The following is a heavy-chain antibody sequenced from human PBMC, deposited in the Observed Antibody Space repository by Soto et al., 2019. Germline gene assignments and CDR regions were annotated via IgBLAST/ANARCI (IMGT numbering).Heavy chain of an antibody. V-gene: IGHV3-64D*06. J-gene: IGHJ4*01. Sequence: GGSLRLSCSVSGFTFSNYAMHWVRQAPGKGLEYVSGITSDGDSTWHADSVKDRFTISRDNSKNTLFLQMSSLRVEDTAIYFCVKGNQLLRYYFEFWGPGTLVTVFS. CDR1: GFTFSNYA. D-gene: IGHD2-15*01. CDR2: ITSDGDST. CDR3: VKGNQLLRYYFEF.